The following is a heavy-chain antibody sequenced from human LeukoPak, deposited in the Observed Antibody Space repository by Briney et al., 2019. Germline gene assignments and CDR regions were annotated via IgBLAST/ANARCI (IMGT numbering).Heavy chain of an antibody. CDR1: GGSVNSGGYY. Sequence: PSETLSLTCTVSGGSVNSGGYYWSWIRQSPGNGLEWIGYVYYSGTTSYNPSLKSRVTISLDTSKDQFSLRLNSVTAADTAVYYCAREYSSSSRGDYYYYGMAVWGPGTTVTVSS. CDR2: VYYSGTT. V-gene: IGHV4-61*08. D-gene: IGHD6-6*01. J-gene: IGHJ6*02. CDR3: AREYSSSSRGDYYYYGMAV.